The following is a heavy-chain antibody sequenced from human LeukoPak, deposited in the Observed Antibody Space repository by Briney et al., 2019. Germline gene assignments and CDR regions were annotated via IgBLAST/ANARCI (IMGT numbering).Heavy chain of an antibody. V-gene: IGHV1-18*01. Sequence: ASVPGSCQASRYTLTSYGISWVRPPRGQGLEWMGWISAYNGNTNYAQKLQGRVTMTTDTSTSTAYMELRSLRSDDTAVYYCARGGRPGYSRPWGQGTLVTVSS. D-gene: IGHD6-13*01. CDR1: RYTLTSYG. CDR2: ISAYNGNT. CDR3: ARGGRPGYSRP. J-gene: IGHJ4*02.